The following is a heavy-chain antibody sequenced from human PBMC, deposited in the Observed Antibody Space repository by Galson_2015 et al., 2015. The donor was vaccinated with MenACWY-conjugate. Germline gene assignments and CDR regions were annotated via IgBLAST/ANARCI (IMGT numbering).Heavy chain of an antibody. V-gene: IGHV3-74*01. D-gene: IGHD3-16*01. J-gene: IGHJ6*03. CDR3: ARSYVPGSDRKNYYMDV. CDR2: VNSDGSGT. CDR1: GFTFSSYW. Sequence: SLRLSCAASGFTFSSYWMHWVRQAPGKGLVWGSRVNSDGSGTGYADSVKGRFTISRDNAKNMLFQQVNSLKVEDTAVYYCARSYVPGSDRKNYYMDVWGRGTTVTVSS.